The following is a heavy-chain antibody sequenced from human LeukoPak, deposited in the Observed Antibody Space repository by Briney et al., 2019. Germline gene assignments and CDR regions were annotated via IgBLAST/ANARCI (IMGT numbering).Heavy chain of an antibody. D-gene: IGHD2-21*01. CDR3: ARDGGDGYTHDAFDI. CDR1: GGSISSYY. V-gene: IGHV4-59*01. CDR2: IYYGGST. Sequence: SETLSLTCTVPGGSISSYYWSWIRQPPGKGLEWIGYIYYGGSTNYNPSLKSRVTISVDTSKNQFSLKLSSVTAADTAVYYCARDGGDGYTHDAFDIWGQGTMVTVSS. J-gene: IGHJ3*02.